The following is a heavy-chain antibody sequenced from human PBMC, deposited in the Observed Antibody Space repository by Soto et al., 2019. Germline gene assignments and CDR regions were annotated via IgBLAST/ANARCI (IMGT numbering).Heavy chain of an antibody. CDR2: IYYSGST. J-gene: IGHJ4*02. V-gene: IGHV4-59*01. D-gene: IGHD3-22*01. CDR1: GGSISSYY. Sequence: SETLSLTCTVSGGSISSYYWSWIRQPPGKGLEWIGYIYYSGSTNYNPSLKSRVTISVDTSKNQFSLKLSSVTAADTAVYYCARVFRYYDSSGYSYYFDYWGQGTLVTVSS. CDR3: ARVFRYYDSSGYSYYFDY.